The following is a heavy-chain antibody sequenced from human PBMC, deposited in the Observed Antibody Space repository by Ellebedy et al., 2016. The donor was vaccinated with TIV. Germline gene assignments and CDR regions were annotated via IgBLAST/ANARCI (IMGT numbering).Heavy chain of an antibody. J-gene: IGHJ5*02. CDR1: RGTFSNYA. CDR3: ARDFLRAPDGSGTYNNWLDP. CDR2: IIPIVGTA. D-gene: IGHD3-10*01. V-gene: IGHV1-69*13. Sequence: ASVKVSXKASRGTFSNYAISWVRQAPGQGLEWMGAIIPIVGTANYAQMFQDRVTIIADESTRTAYMELSSLRSEDTAVYYCARDFLRAPDGSGTYNNWLDPWGQGTLVTVSS.